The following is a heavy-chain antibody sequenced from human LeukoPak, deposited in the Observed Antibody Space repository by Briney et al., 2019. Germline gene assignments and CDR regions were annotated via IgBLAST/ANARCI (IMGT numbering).Heavy chain of an antibody. CDR2: FDPEDGET. D-gene: IGHD3-22*01. CDR1: GYTLTELS. CDR3: ATSSYYYDSSGYYGPGILDI. V-gene: IGHV1-24*01. Sequence: ASVKVSCKVYGYTLTELSMHWVRQAPGKGLEWMGGFDPEDGETIYAQKFQGRVTMTEDTSTDTAYMELSSLRSEDTAVYYCATSSYYYDSSGYYGPGILDIWGQGTMVTVSS. J-gene: IGHJ3*02.